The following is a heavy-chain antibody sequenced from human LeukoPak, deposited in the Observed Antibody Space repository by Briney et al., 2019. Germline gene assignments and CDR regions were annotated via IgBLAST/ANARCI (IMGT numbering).Heavy chain of an antibody. J-gene: IGHJ4*02. CDR1: GFTVSSNY. D-gene: IGHD4-23*01. CDR3: ARAQDYGGELDY. Sequence: GGSLRLSCAASGFTVSSNYMSWVRQAPGKGLERVSVIYSGGSTYYADSVKGRFTISRDNSKNTLYLQMNSLRAEDTAVYYCARAQDYGGELDYWGQGTLVTVSS. V-gene: IGHV3-53*01. CDR2: IYSGGST.